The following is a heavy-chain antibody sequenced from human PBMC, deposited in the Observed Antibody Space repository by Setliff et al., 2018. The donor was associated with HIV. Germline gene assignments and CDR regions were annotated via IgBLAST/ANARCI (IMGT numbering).Heavy chain of an antibody. D-gene: IGHD4-17*01. CDR1: GFSFSSYT. CDR2: IHHTGHI. CDR3: ARFDVTPMTTRDY. V-gene: IGHV4-34*01. Sequence: GSLRLSCAASGFSFSSYTMTWIRQPPGKGLEWIGEIHHTGHINYNPSFKSRVTMSLDMSTNQFSLKMASMTAADSAVYYCARFDVTPMTTRDYWGQGTQVTVSS. J-gene: IGHJ4*02.